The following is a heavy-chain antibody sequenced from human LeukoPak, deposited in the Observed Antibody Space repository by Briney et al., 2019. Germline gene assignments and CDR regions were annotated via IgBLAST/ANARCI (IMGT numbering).Heavy chain of an antibody. V-gene: IGHV1-2*02. Sequence: ASVRGSCNASGDTSFDDYMHWVVQPPRQGLVGMVWSNPDSGFTIYEQKFQGRVTMSRDTSISTAYLEVSRLRFDDTAVYYCVPTPEAYTSDWSVWGQGTLVTVSS. CDR3: VPTPEAYTSDWSV. CDR2: SNPDSGFT. D-gene: IGHD3-16*01. J-gene: IGHJ4*02. CDR1: GDTSFDDY.